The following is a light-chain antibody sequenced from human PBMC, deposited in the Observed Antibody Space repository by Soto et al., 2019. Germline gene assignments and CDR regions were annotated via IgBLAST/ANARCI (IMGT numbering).Light chain of an antibody. J-gene: IGKJ1*01. CDR3: QQYDSYSWT. V-gene: IGKV1-5*03. CDR1: QSISSR. CDR2: KAS. Sequence: DIQMTQSPSTLSASVGDRVTITCRASQSISSRLAWYQKKPGKVPKLLIYKASSLESGVPSRFSGSGSGTEFTLTISSLQPDDFATYYCQQYDSYSWTFGQATKVEI.